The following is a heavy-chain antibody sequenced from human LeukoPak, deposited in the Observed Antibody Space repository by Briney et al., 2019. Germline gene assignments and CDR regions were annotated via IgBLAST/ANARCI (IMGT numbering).Heavy chain of an antibody. J-gene: IGHJ4*02. CDR3: AREGGSGSYFDY. D-gene: IGHD3-10*01. CDR1: GASISSYY. Sequence: SETLSLTCTVSGASISSYYWSWIRQPPGKGLEWIGYIYFTGSTNYNPSLKSRLTISVDTSKNQFSLRLSPVTAADTAVYYCAREGGSGSYFDYWGQGTLVTVSS. V-gene: IGHV4-59*01. CDR2: IYFTGST.